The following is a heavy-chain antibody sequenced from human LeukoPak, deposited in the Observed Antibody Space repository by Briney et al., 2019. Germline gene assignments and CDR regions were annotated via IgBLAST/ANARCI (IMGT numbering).Heavy chain of an antibody. D-gene: IGHD6-13*01. V-gene: IGHV1-3*01. CDR2: INAGNGNT. CDR1: GYTFTSYA. CDR3: ARDGGIAAAGSSLY. J-gene: IGHJ4*02. Sequence: GASVKVSCKASGYTFTSYAMHWVRQAPGQRLEWIGWINAGNGNTKYSQKFQGRVTITRDTSVSTAYMELSSLRSEDTAVYYCARDGGIAAAGSSLYWGQGTLVTVSS.